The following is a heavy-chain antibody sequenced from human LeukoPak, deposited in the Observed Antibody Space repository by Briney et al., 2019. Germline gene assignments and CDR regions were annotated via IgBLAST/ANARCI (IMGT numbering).Heavy chain of an antibody. J-gene: IGHJ4*02. CDR1: GFTVSSNY. V-gene: IGHV3-53*01. Sequence: GGSLRLSCAASGFTVSSNYMSWVRQAPGKGLEWVSVIYSGGSTYYADSGKGRFTISRDNSKNTLYLQMNSLRAEDTAVYYCAREYDILTGFDYWGQGTLVTVSS. CDR3: AREYDILTGFDY. D-gene: IGHD3-9*01. CDR2: IYSGGST.